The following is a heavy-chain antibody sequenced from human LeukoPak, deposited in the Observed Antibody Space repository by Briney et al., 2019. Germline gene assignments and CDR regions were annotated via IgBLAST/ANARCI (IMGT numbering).Heavy chain of an antibody. J-gene: IGHJ5*02. CDR2: ISAYNGNT. Sequence: ASVEVSCKASGYTFTSYGISWVRQAPGQGLEWMGWISAYNGNTNYAQKLQGRVTMTTDTSTSTAYMELRSLRSDDTAVYYCARSFVPYDSNFWYGFDPWGQGTLVTVSS. D-gene: IGHD6-13*01. CDR1: GYTFTSYG. CDR3: ARSFVPYDSNFWYGFDP. V-gene: IGHV1-18*01.